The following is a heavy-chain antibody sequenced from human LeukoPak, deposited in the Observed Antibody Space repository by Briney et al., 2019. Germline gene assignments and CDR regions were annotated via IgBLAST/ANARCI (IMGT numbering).Heavy chain of an antibody. Sequence: ASVKVSCKPSGYTFTDYYLLWVRQAPGQGLEWMGIINPSGGSTSYAQKFQGRVTMTRDTSTGTVYMELSSLRSEDTAVYYCARQTNPADAFDIWGQGTMVTVSS. CDR1: GYTFTDYY. V-gene: IGHV1-46*01. D-gene: IGHD2-8*01. J-gene: IGHJ3*02. CDR2: INPSGGST. CDR3: ARQTNPADAFDI.